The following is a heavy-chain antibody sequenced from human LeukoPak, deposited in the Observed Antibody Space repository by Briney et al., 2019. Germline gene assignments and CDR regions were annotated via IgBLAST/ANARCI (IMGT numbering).Heavy chain of an antibody. J-gene: IGHJ4*02. V-gene: IGHV3-15*01. CDR1: GFTFSNAW. D-gene: IGHD2-15*01. CDR2: IKSKTDGGTT. CDR3: TTVLVVAATGDY. Sequence: GGSLRLSCAASGFTFSNAWMSWVRQAPGKGLEWVGRIKSKTDGGTTDYAAPVKGRFTISRDDSKNTPYLQMNSLKTEDTAVYYCTTVLVVAATGDYWGQGTLVTVSS.